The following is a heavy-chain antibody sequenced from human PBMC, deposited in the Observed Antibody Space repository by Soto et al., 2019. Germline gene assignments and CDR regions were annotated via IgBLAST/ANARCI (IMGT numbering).Heavy chain of an antibody. D-gene: IGHD4-17*01. CDR2: INHSGCT. CDR3: ARGDYGGNPPGEY. V-gene: IGHV4-34*01. CDR1: GESFSSYY. J-gene: IGHJ4*02. Sequence: QVHLQQWGAGLLKPSETLSLTCAVYGESFSSYYWSWIRQPPGKGLEWIGEINHSGCTNYKPSRKSRVTLSVDTSKNQFSLKLNSVTAADTAVYYCARGDYGGNPPGEYWGQGTLVTVSS.